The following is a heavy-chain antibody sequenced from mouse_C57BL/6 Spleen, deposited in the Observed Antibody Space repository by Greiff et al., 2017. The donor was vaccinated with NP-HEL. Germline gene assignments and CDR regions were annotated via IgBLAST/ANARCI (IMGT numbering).Heavy chain of an antibody. CDR3: AREHYDYDDGYYFDY. V-gene: IGHV1-20*01. J-gene: IGHJ2*01. D-gene: IGHD2-4*01. CDR1: GYSFTGYF. Sequence: EVQLQQSGPELVKPGDSVKISCKASGYSFTGYFMNWVMQSHGKSLEWIGRINPYNGDTFYNQKFKGKATLTVDKSSSTAHMELRSLTSEDSAVYYCAREHYDYDDGYYFDYWGQGTTLTVSS. CDR2: INPYNGDT.